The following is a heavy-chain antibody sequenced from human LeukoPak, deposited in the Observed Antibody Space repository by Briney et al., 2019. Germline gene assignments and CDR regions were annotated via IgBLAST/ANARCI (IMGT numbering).Heavy chain of an antibody. D-gene: IGHD2-15*01. CDR3: ARTSYCSGGSCLDY. CDR2: ISHSGST. CDR1: GDSISSYY. V-gene: IGHV4-59*08. Sequence: SETLSLTCTVSGDSISSYYWSWIRQPPGKGLEWIGYISHSGSTNYNPSLKSRVTVSVDTSKNQFSLKLSSVTAADTAVYYCARTSYCSGGSCLDYWGQGTLVTVSA. J-gene: IGHJ4*02.